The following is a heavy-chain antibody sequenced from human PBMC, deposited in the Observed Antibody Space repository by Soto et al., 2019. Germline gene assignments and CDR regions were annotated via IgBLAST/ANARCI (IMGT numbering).Heavy chain of an antibody. CDR3: VGGYPRDGYKRGAFDS. CDR1: DDAIRSYY. V-gene: IGHV4-59*01. CDR2: IYYTGST. D-gene: IGHD5-12*01. J-gene: IGHJ4*02. Sequence: PSETRSLTCTVSDDAIRSYYWSWIRQPPGKGLEYIGYIYYTGSTNYNPSLKSRVALSVDTSKKQFSLKLSSVTAADTAVYYCVGGYPRDGYKRGAFDSWGQGTLVTVSS.